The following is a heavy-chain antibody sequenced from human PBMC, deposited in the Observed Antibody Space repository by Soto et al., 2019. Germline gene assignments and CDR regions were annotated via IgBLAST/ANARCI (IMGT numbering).Heavy chain of an antibody. D-gene: IGHD4-4*01. V-gene: IGHV6-1*01. CDR1: GDSVSSNSAA. CDR3: AKGSNRDYYFDY. J-gene: IGHJ4*02. CDR2: TYYRSKWYN. Sequence: SQTLSLTCAISGDSVSSNSAAWNWIRQSPSRGLEWLGRTYYRSKWYNDYAVSVKSRITINPDTSKNQLSLQLNSVTPEDTAVNYCAKGSNRDYYFDYWGQGTLVTVSS.